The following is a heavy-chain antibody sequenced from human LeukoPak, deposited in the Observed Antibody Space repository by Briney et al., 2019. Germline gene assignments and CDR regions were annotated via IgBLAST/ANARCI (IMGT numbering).Heavy chain of an antibody. D-gene: IGHD5-24*01. Sequence: ASVKVSCKASGYTFTTYGINWVRQATGQGLEWMGWMNPSNGNTGFAQKFQGRLTMTRDTSISTAYMELSSLRSEDTAVYYCARGLEMEVAAYWGQGTPITVSS. V-gene: IGHV1-8*01. CDR1: GYTFTTYG. J-gene: IGHJ4*02. CDR3: ARGLEMEVAAY. CDR2: MNPSNGNT.